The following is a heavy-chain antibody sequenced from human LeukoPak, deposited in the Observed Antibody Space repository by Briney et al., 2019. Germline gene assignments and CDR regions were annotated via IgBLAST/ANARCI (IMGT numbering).Heavy chain of an antibody. J-gene: IGHJ4*02. CDR2: IKQDGSEK. CDR3: ARDRGGYYDSSGYNDY. Sequence: GGSLRLSCAASGITFSSYWMSWVRQAPGKGLEWVANIKQDGSEKYYVDSVKGRFTISRDNAKNSLYLQMNSLRAEDTAVYYCARDRGGYYDSSGYNDYWGQGTLVTVSS. D-gene: IGHD3-22*01. CDR1: GITFSSYW. V-gene: IGHV3-7*01.